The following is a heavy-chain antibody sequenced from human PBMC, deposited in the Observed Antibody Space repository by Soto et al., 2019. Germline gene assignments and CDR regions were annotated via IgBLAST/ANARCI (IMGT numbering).Heavy chain of an antibody. V-gene: IGHV3-23*01. CDR1: GFTFSSYA. J-gene: IGHJ5*02. CDR3: AKGHYDILTGLNWFDH. CDR2: ISGSGGST. D-gene: IGHD3-9*01. Sequence: GGSLRLSCAASGFTFSSYAMSWVRQAPGKGLEWVSAISGSGGSTYYADSVKGRFTISRDNSKNTLYLQMNSLRAEDTAVYYCAKGHYDILTGLNWFDHWGQGTLVTVSS.